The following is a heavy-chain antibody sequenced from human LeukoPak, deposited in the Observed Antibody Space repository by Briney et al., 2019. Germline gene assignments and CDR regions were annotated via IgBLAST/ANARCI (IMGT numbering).Heavy chain of an antibody. Sequence: GGSLRLSCAASGFTFGSYSMHWVRQAQGEGLEWVAVISYDGRNTYYAKSVKGRFTISRDDSKNTLYLQMNSLRADDTAVYYCARNSVTTGYYFDYWGQGTLVTVSS. CDR2: ISYDGRNT. CDR1: GFTFGSYS. V-gene: IGHV3-30*04. CDR3: ARNSVTTGYYFDY. D-gene: IGHD4-17*01. J-gene: IGHJ4*02.